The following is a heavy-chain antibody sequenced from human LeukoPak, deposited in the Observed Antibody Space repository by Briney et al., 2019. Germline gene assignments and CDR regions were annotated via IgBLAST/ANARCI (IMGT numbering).Heavy chain of an antibody. CDR2: IYYSGST. J-gene: IGHJ4*02. CDR1: GGSIRNYY. V-gene: IGHV4-59*08. Sequence: SETLSLTCTVSGGSIRNYYWSWIRQPPGKGLEWIGYIYYSGSTNHNPSLQSRVTISVDTSRNQFSLKLSSVTAADTAVYYCARHLVATRSYFDYWGQGTLVTVSS. D-gene: IGHD5-12*01. CDR3: ARHLVATRSYFDY.